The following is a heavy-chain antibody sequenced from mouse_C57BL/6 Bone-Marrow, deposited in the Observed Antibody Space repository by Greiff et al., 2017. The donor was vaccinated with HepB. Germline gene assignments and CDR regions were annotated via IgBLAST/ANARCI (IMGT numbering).Heavy chain of an antibody. J-gene: IGHJ3*01. V-gene: IGHV3-6*01. CDR3: ARVGQLGEGAWFAY. Sequence: EVKLLESGPGLVKPSQSLSLTCSVTGYSITSGYYWNWIRQFPGNKLEWMGYISYDGSNNYNPSLKNRISITRDTSKNQFFLKLNSVTTEDTATYYCARVGQLGEGAWFAYWGQGTLVTVSA. CDR1: GYSITSGYY. CDR2: ISYDGSN. D-gene: IGHD4-1*02.